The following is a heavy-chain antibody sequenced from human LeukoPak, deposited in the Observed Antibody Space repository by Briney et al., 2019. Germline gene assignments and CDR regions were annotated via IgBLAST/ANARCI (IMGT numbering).Heavy chain of an antibody. CDR2: ISAYNGNT. J-gene: IGHJ4*02. D-gene: IGHD2-15*01. CDR1: GGTFSSYA. CDR3: ARDRYCSGGSCYSGYFDY. V-gene: IGHV1-18*01. Sequence: ASVKVSCKASGGTFSSYAISWVRQAPGQGLEWMGWISAYNGNTNYAQKLQGRVTMTTDTSTSTAYMELRSLRSDDTAVYYCARDRYCSGGSCYSGYFDYWGQGTLVTVSS.